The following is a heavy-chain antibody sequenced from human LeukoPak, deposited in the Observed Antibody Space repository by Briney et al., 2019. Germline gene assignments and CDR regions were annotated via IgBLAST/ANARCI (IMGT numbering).Heavy chain of an antibody. Sequence: SVKVSCKASGYTFTGYYMHWVRQAPGQGLEWMGGIIPIFGTANYAQKFQGRVTITADKSTSTAYMELSSLRSEDTAVYYCARDDYGDYVSYFQHWGQGTLVTVSS. CDR1: GYTFTGYY. D-gene: IGHD4-17*01. CDR2: IIPIFGTA. CDR3: ARDDYGDYVSYFQH. J-gene: IGHJ1*01. V-gene: IGHV1-69*06.